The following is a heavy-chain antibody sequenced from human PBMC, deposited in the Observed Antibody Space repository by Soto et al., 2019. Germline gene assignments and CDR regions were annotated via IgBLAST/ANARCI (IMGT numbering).Heavy chain of an antibody. CDR1: QFSFSSYA. J-gene: IGHJ4*02. D-gene: IGHD1-20*01. CDR3: TRGSVTGMKLPLDY. Sequence: QVQVVESGGGVVQPGGSLRLSCAASQFSFSSYAMHWVRQAPGKGLEWVAVISYDGSKIDYADSVRGRFTISRDNFKNTLSLQMSSLRSEDTAVYYCTRGSVTGMKLPLDYWGQGTLVTVSS. CDR2: ISYDGSKI. V-gene: IGHV3-30-3*01.